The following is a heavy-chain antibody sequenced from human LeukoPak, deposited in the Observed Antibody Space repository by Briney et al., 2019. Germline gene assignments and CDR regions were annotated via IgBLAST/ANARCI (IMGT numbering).Heavy chain of an antibody. D-gene: IGHD3-3*01. V-gene: IGHV3-11*01. CDR3: AREKKTEWTTGAFDM. J-gene: IGHJ3*02. CDR1: GFTFSDYY. Sequence: GGSLRLSCAASGFTFSDYYMSWIRHAPETGLEWLSYTSPSGGTIYYTDSVKGRFTMSRDNAQNALYLEMNSLRAEDTAVYYCAREKKTEWTTGAFDMWGQGTMVIVSP. CDR2: TSPSGGTI.